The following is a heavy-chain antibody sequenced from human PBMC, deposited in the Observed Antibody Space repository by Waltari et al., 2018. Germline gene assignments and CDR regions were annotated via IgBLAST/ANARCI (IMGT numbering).Heavy chain of an antibody. CDR2: ISSSSSYI. CDR1: GFTFSSYS. V-gene: IGHV3-21*01. J-gene: IGHJ6*02. D-gene: IGHD2-2*01. CDR3: ARVRPDCSSTSCYYYYYGMDV. Sequence: EVQLVESGGGLVKPGGSLRLSCAASGFTFSSYSMNWVRQAPGKGLEWVSSISSSSSYIYYADSVKGRFTISRDNAKNSLYLKMNSLRAEDTAVYYCARVRPDCSSTSCYYYYYGMDVWGQGTTVTVSS.